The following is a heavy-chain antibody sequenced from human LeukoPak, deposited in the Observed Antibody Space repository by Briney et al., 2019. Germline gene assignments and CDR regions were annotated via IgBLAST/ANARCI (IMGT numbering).Heavy chain of an antibody. CDR3: SKDRCSNGIGCYYYYMDV. D-gene: IGHD2-8*01. Sequence: GGSLRLSCEASGFTFSTYGMHWVRQAPGKGLEWVAIISFDENNKYYADSVKGRFTISRDNFKNTLYLQMNSLRADDTAMYYCSKDRCSNGIGCYYYYMDVCGKGTTVTISS. CDR1: GFTFSTYG. V-gene: IGHV3-30*18. CDR2: ISFDENNK. J-gene: IGHJ6*03.